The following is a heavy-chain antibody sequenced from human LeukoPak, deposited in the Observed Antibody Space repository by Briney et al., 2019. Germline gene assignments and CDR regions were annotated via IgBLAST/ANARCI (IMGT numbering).Heavy chain of an antibody. CDR1: GYTFTSYA. D-gene: IGHD3-22*01. Sequence: ASVKVSCKASGYTFTSYAMHWVRQAPGQGLEWMGWINPNSGGTNYAQKFQGRVTMTRDTSISTAYMELSRLRSDDTAVYYCARVGPNHYDSSGPLGGNWFDPWGQGTLVTVSS. CDR3: ARVGPNHYDSSGPLGGNWFDP. CDR2: INPNSGGT. V-gene: IGHV1-2*02. J-gene: IGHJ5*02.